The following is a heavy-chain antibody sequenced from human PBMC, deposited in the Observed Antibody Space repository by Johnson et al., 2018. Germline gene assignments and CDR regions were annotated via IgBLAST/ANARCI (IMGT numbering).Heavy chain of an antibody. Sequence: QVQLVQSGAEVKKPGSSVKVSCKASGGTFSSYTISWVRQAPGQGLEWMGRIIPILGIANYAQKFQGRVTITADKSTSTAYMELSSLRAKDTAVYYCAYGSGYHPDAFDIWGQGTMVTVSS. D-gene: IGHD3-22*01. CDR1: GGTFSSYT. CDR2: IIPILGIA. CDR3: AYGSGYHPDAFDI. V-gene: IGHV1-69*02. J-gene: IGHJ3*02.